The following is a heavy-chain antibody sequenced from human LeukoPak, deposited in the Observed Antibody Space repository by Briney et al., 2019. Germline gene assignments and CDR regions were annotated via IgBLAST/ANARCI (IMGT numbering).Heavy chain of an antibody. D-gene: IGHD3-10*01. V-gene: IGHV3-7*03. Sequence: GGSLRLSCAASGFTFSSYWMSWVRQAPGKGLEWVANIKRDGSDKYYVGSVEGRFTISRDNDKNSLYLQMNSLRAEDTALYYCAKDIRVDYYGSGKNNMDVWGQGTTVTVSS. CDR1: GFTFSSYW. CDR3: AKDIRVDYYGSGKNNMDV. CDR2: IKRDGSDK. J-gene: IGHJ6*02.